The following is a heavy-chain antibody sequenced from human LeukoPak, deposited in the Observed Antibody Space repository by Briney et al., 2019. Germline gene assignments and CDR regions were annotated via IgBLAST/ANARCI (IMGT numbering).Heavy chain of an antibody. CDR3: AHLGQWLAQFDY. D-gene: IGHD6-19*01. CDR2: VSGSGDNT. V-gene: IGHV3-23*01. J-gene: IGHJ4*02. Sequence: GGSLRLSCVASGFTFTNNAMSWVRQAPGEGLEWVSSVSGSGDNTYYADSVKGRFTISRDNSEKTLYLQMNSLRAEDTAIYYCAHLGQWLAQFDYWGQGTLVTVS. CDR1: GFTFTNNA.